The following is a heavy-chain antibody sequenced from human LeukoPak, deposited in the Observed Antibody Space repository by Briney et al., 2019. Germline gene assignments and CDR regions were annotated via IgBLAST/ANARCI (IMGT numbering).Heavy chain of an antibody. Sequence: PSETLSLTCTVSGGSISSSSYYWGWIRQPPGKGLEWIGSIYYSGSTYYNPSLKSRVTISVDTSKNQFSLKLSSVTAADTAVYYCASRTPTVTTKLGYWGQGTLVTVSS. J-gene: IGHJ4*02. CDR2: IYYSGST. CDR3: ASRTPTVTTKLGY. D-gene: IGHD4-17*01. CDR1: GGSISSSSYY. V-gene: IGHV4-39*07.